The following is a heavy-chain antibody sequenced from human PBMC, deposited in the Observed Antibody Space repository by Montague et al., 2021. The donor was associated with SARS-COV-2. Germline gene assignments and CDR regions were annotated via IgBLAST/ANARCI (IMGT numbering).Heavy chain of an antibody. Sequence: SETLSLTCAVSGASVTSINRWSWVSQPPGRGLEWIAEIHHTGITNFNPSLSSRVAMSLDTSKNQFSLTLNSVTAADTATYFCASHPVFQQLYSWGQGTPVSVSS. CDR1: GASVTSINR. CDR3: ASHPVFQQLYS. CDR2: IHHTGIT. J-gene: IGHJ4*02. V-gene: IGHV4-4*02. D-gene: IGHD6-13*01.